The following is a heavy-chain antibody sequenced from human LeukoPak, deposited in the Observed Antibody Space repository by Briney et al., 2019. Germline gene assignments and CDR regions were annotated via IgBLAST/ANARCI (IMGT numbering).Heavy chain of an antibody. CDR3: ARAYYDSSGYPYFDY. Sequence: ASVKVSCKASGYTFTSYYMHWARQAPGQGLEWMGIINPSGGSTSYAQKFQGRVTMTRDTSTSTVYMELSSLRSEDTAVYYCARAYYDSSGYPYFDYWGQGTLVTVSS. V-gene: IGHV1-46*01. CDR1: GYTFTSYY. J-gene: IGHJ4*02. CDR2: INPSGGST. D-gene: IGHD3-22*01.